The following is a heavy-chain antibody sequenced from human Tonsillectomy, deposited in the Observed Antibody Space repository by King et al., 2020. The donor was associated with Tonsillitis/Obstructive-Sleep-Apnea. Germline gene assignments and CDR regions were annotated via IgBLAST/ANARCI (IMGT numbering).Heavy chain of an antibody. V-gene: IGHV4-39*01. CDR2: IYYSGST. CDR1: GGSISSSSYY. CDR3: AEYQLPKDAFDI. J-gene: IGHJ3*02. D-gene: IGHD2-2*01. Sequence: LQLQESGPGLVKPSETQSLTCTVSGGSISSSSYYWGWIRQPPGKGLEWIGSIYYSGSTYYNPSLKSRVTISVDTSKNQFSLKLSSVTAADTAVYYCAEYQLPKDAFDIWGQGTMVTVSS.